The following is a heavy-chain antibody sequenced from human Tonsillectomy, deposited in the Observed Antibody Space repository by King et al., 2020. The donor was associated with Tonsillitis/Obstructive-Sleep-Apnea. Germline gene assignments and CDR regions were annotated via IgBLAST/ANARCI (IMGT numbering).Heavy chain of an antibody. Sequence: VKLVESGGGLVQPGGSLRLSCAASGFTFSSYAMSWVRQAPGKGLEWVSASSGSGGSTYYADSVKGRFTISRDNSKNTLYLQMNSLRAEDTAVYYCAKDRRRITIFGVVRSFYMDVWGKGTTVTVSS. CDR1: GFTFSSYA. D-gene: IGHD3-3*01. V-gene: IGHV3-23*04. CDR2: SSGSGGST. CDR3: AKDRRRITIFGVVRSFYMDV. J-gene: IGHJ6*03.